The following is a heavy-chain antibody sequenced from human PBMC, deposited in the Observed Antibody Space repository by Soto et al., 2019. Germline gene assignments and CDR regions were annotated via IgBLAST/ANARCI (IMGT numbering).Heavy chain of an antibody. CDR2: ISTSGTNE. Sequence: PGGSLRLSCAASGFRFTDFYMAWVRQTPGKGLEWISYISTSGTNEFYADSVKGRFTISRDNARASLYLQMNSLTGEDTALYFCARAAVLFSRLGFWGQGALVTVSS. CDR3: ARAAVLFSRLGF. J-gene: IGHJ4*02. CDR1: GFRFTDFY. D-gene: IGHD6-25*01. V-gene: IGHV3-11*01.